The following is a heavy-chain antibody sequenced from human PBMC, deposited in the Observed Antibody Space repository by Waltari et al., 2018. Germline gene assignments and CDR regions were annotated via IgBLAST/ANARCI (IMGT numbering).Heavy chain of an antibody. Sequence: EVQLLESAGGLVQPGGSLRLSCAASGFPFSSHAMRWVRQAPGKGLEWVSASSGSGGSTYYADSVKGRFTISRDNSKNTLYLQMNSLRAEDTAVYYCAKGYYYDSSGYYYDYWGQGTLVTVSS. J-gene: IGHJ4*02. D-gene: IGHD3-22*01. CDR2: SSGSGGST. CDR1: GFPFSSHA. V-gene: IGHV3-23*01. CDR3: AKGYYYDSSGYYYDY.